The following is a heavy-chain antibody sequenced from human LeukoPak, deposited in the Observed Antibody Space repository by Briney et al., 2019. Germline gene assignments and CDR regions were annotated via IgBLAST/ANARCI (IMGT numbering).Heavy chain of an antibody. CDR1: GGSISSYY. V-gene: IGHV4-59*01. CDR2: IYYSGST. D-gene: IGHD3-10*01. J-gene: IGHJ5*02. Sequence: SETLSLTCTVSGGSISSYYWSWIRQPPGKGLEWIGYIYYSGSTNYNPSLKSRVTISVDTSKNQSSLKLSSVTAADTAVYYCARMVGWFDPWGQGTLVTVSS. CDR3: ARMVGWFDP.